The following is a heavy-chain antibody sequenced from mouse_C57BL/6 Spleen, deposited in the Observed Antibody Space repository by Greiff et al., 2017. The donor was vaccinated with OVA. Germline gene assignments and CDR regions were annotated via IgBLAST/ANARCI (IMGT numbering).Heavy chain of an antibody. CDR3: AKAYYSNYEFAY. J-gene: IGHJ3*01. V-gene: IGHV1-81*01. Sequence: VQLKESGAELARPGASVKLSCKASGYTFTSYGISWVKQRTGQGLEWIGEIYPRSGNTYYNEKFKGKATLTADKSSSTAYMELRSLTSEDSAVYFCAKAYYSNYEFAYWGQGTLVTVSA. D-gene: IGHD2-5*01. CDR1: GYTFTSYG. CDR2: IYPRSGNT.